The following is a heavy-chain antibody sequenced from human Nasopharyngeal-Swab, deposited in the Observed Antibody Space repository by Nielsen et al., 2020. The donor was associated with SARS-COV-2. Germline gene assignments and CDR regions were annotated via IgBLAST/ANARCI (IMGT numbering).Heavy chain of an antibody. D-gene: IGHD6-13*01. V-gene: IGHV3-33*08. CDR1: GFTFSSYA. J-gene: IGHJ5*02. CDR3: ARDRLSSWPPSNWLDP. Sequence: GGSLRLSCAASGFTFSSYAIHWVRQAPGKGLEWVALLWFTGGNEYYADSVKGRFTTSRDTSKNTLYLQMNSLTAEDTAVYYCARDRLSSWPPSNWLDPWGQGTLVTVSS. CDR2: LWFTGGNE.